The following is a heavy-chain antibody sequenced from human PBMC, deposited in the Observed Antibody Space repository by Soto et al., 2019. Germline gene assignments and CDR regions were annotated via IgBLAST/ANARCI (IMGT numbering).Heavy chain of an antibody. CDR1: GGSFSGYY. J-gene: IGHJ6*03. V-gene: IGHV4-34*01. CDR3: ARVGDTTVTTSTYYYYYMDV. CDR2: INHSGST. Sequence: SETLSLTCAVYGGSFSGYYWSWIRQPPGKGLEWIGEINHSGSTNYNPSLKSRVTISVDTSKNQFSPKLSSVTAADTAVYYCARVGDTTVTTSTYYYYYMDVWAKGTTVTVSS. D-gene: IGHD4-4*01.